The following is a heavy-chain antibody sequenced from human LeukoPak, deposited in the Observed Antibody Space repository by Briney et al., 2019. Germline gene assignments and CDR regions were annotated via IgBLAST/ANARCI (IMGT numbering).Heavy chain of an antibody. CDR1: GGSISSDY. Sequence: PSETLSLTCTVSGGSISSDYWSWIRQPPGKGLEWIGYIYYSGTTNYNPSLKSRVTISVDTSKNQFSLKLRSVTAADTAVYYCARGGKWLQIDYWGQGTLVTVSS. V-gene: IGHV4-59*01. D-gene: IGHD5-24*01. J-gene: IGHJ4*02. CDR3: ARGGKWLQIDY. CDR2: IYYSGTT.